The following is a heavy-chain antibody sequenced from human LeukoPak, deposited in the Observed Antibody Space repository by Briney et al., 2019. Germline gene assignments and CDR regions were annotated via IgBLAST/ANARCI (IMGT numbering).Heavy chain of an antibody. CDR3: ARGQWSNYFDY. CDR1: GGSINSGDYY. V-gene: IGHV4-30-4*08. CDR2: ISSSGST. J-gene: IGHJ4*02. D-gene: IGHD2-8*01. Sequence: SETLSLTCTVSGGSINSGDYYWTWIRQLPWKGLEWIGYISSSGSTDYNPSLNSRLFISLDSSKHQFSLKLTSVTAADTAVYYCARGQWSNYFDYWGQGSLVTVSS.